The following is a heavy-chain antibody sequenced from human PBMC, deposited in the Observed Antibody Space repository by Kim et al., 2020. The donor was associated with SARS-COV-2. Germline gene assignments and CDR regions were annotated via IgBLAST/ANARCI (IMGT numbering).Heavy chain of an antibody. Sequence: ASVKVSCKSSGYTFISYSMHWVRQAPGQGLEWMGWINTNTGNPTYAQGFTGRFVFSLDTSVSTAYLHISSLKAEDTAVYYCARDAALVYGSGRYDLDYWGQGTLVTVSS. J-gene: IGHJ4*02. V-gene: IGHV7-4-1*02. CDR3: ARDAALVYGSGRYDLDY. CDR1: GYTFISYS. CDR2: INTNTGNP. D-gene: IGHD3-10*01.